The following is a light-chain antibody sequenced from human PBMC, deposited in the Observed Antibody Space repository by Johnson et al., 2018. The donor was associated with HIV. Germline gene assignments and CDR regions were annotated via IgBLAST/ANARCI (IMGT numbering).Light chain of an antibody. CDR2: ENN. CDR1: SSNIGNNY. V-gene: IGLV1-51*02. Sequence: QSVLTQPPSVSAAPGQKVTISCSGSSSNIGNNYVSWYQQLPGTAPKLLIYENNKRPSGIPDRFSGSKSGTSATLGIPGLPTGDEADYYCGTWKSSLSAGGVFGTGTKVTVL. CDR3: GTWKSSLSAGGV. J-gene: IGLJ1*01.